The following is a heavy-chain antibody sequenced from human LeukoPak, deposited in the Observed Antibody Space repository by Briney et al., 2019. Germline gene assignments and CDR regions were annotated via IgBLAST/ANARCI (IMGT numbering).Heavy chain of an antibody. J-gene: IGHJ5*02. CDR2: IHDTRGT. Sequence: PSETLSLTCTVSGESISGFYWAWIRQPPGKGLEWIGYIHDTRGTNYNPYLKSRVTMSLDTSKNHFSLSLKSVTAADTAVYFCAGGIGYATSPADHLGQGTLVIVSS. V-gene: IGHV4-59*01. CDR1: GESISGFY. D-gene: IGHD6-13*01. CDR3: AGGIGYATSPADH.